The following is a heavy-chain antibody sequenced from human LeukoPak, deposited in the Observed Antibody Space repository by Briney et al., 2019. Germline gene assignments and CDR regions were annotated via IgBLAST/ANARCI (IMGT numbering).Heavy chain of an antibody. CDR3: ARGPRFPYYYMDV. Sequence: GGSLSLSCAASGFTFSRYWMHWVRHAPGKGLVWVSRINSDGSSTTYADSVKGRFTISRDNAKNTLYLQMNSLRAEDTAVYYCARGPRFPYYYMDVWGKGTTVTVPS. D-gene: IGHD3-10*01. CDR2: INSDGSST. J-gene: IGHJ6*03. V-gene: IGHV3-74*01. CDR1: GFTFSRYW.